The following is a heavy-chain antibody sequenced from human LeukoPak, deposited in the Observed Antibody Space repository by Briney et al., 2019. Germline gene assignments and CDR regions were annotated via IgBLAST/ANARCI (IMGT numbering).Heavy chain of an antibody. Sequence: KPSETLSLTCTVSGGSISSSSYYWGWIRQPTGKGLEWIGSIYYSGSTYYNPSLKSRVTISVDTSKNQFSLKLSSVTAADTAVYYCARTSGGYNFFDYWGQGTLVTVSS. CDR1: GGSISSSSYY. CDR2: IYYSGST. CDR3: ARTSGGYNFFDY. J-gene: IGHJ4*02. D-gene: IGHD5-24*01. V-gene: IGHV4-39*01.